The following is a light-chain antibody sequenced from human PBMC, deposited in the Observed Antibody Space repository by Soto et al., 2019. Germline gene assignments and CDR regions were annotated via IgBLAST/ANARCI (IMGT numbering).Light chain of an antibody. CDR2: GAS. Sequence: EIVMTQSAATLSVSPGARATLSCRASQSVSSNLAWYQHKPGQAPRLLIYGASTRATGIPARFSGSGSGTEFTLTITSLQSEDFAVYYCQQYNNWPSITFGQGTRLEIK. V-gene: IGKV3D-15*01. J-gene: IGKJ5*01. CDR3: QQYNNWPSIT. CDR1: QSVSSN.